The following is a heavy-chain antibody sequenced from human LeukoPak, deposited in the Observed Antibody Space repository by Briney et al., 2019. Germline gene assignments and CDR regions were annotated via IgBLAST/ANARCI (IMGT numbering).Heavy chain of an antibody. Sequence: SETLSLTCTVSGGSISSYYWSWIRQPPGKGLEWIGYIYYSGSTNYNPSLKSRVTISVDTSKNQFSLKLSSVTAADTAVYYCAREYSSSWYNWFDPWGQGTLVTVSS. CDR2: IYYSGST. CDR1: GGSISSYY. V-gene: IGHV4-59*01. CDR3: AREYSSSWYNWFDP. J-gene: IGHJ5*02. D-gene: IGHD6-13*01.